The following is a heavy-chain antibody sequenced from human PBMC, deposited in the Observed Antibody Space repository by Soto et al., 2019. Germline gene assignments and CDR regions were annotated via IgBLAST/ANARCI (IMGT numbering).Heavy chain of an antibody. V-gene: IGHV4-34*01. Sequence: SETLSLTCAVYGGSFSCYYWSWIRQPPGKGLEWIGEINHSGSTNYNPSLKSRVTISVDTSKNQFSLKLSSVTAADTAVYYCARGLVGAIIEFDPWGQGTLVTV. CDR1: GGSFSCYY. J-gene: IGHJ5*02. D-gene: IGHD1-26*01. CDR3: ARGLVGAIIEFDP. CDR2: INHSGST.